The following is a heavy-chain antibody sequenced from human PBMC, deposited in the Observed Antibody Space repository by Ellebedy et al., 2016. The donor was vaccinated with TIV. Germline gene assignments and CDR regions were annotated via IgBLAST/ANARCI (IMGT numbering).Heavy chain of an antibody. CDR2: IIPIFGTA. Sequence: AASVKVSCNASGGTFNNYAITWVRQAPGQGLEWVGGIIPIFGTADFAQKFQGRITITADVSTSTAYMQLSSLRSEYTAVYYCARSADSSHWCFHLWGRGTLVTVSS. CDR1: GGTFNNYA. CDR3: ARSADSSHWCFHL. D-gene: IGHD2-15*01. J-gene: IGHJ2*01. V-gene: IGHV1-69*13.